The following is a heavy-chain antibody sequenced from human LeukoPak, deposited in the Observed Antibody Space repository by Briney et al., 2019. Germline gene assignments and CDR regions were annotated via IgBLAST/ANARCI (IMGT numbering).Heavy chain of an antibody. CDR2: ISDSGGST. J-gene: IGHJ4*02. D-gene: IGHD4-11*01. V-gene: IGHV3-23*01. Sequence: PGGSLRLSCAASGFTFSSYAMSWVRQAPGKGLEWVSAISDSGGSTYYADSVKGRFTISRDNSENTLYLQMNSLRAEDTAVYYCAKAQFTVTRPYFDYWGQGTLVTVSS. CDR3: AKAQFTVTRPYFDY. CDR1: GFTFSSYA.